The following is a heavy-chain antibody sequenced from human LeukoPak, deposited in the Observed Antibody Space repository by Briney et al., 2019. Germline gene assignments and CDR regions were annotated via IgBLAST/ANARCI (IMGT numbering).Heavy chain of an antibody. V-gene: IGHV2-5*01. D-gene: IGHD3-16*02. CDR2: IYWNDDK. CDR1: GGSISSGGYY. CDR3: AQQSWGSYRYTGDY. J-gene: IGHJ4*02. Sequence: TLSLTCTVSGGSISSGGYYWSWIRQPPGKALEWLALIYWNDDKRYSPSLKSRLTITKDTSKNQVVLTMTNMDPVDTATYYCAQQSWGSYRYTGDYWGQGTLVTVSS.